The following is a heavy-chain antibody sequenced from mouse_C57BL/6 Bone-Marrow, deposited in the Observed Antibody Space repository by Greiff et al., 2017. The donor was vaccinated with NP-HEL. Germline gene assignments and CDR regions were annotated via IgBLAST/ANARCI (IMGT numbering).Heavy chain of an antibody. CDR3: ARSYDYDGGVWYFDV. CDR2: IDTSDSYT. D-gene: IGHD2-4*01. CDR1: GYTFTSYW. J-gene: IGHJ1*03. V-gene: IGHV1-59*01. Sequence: VQLQQPGAELVRPGTSVKLSCKASGYTFTSYWMHWVKQRPGQGLEWIGVIDTSDSYTNYNQKFKGKATLTVDTSSSTAYMQLSSLTSEGSAVYYCARSYDYDGGVWYFDVWGTGTTVTVSS.